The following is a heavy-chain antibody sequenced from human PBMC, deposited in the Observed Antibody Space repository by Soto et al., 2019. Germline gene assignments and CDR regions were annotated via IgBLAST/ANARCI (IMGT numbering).Heavy chain of an antibody. V-gene: IGHV3-48*03. J-gene: IGHJ6*02. Sequence: VGSLRLSCAASGFTFSSYEMNWVRQAPGKGLEWVSYISSSGSTIYYADSVKGRFTISRDNAKNSLYLQMNSLRAEDTAVYYCARDHKGGYYYYGMDVWGQGTTVTVSS. CDR1: GFTFSSYE. CDR3: ARDHKGGYYYYGMDV. CDR2: ISSSGSTI.